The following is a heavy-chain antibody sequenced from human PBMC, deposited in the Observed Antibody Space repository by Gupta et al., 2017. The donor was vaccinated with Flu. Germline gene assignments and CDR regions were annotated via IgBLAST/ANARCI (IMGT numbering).Heavy chain of an antibody. CDR3: AALNTYYDKEP. CDR2: IVVGSGNT. J-gene: IGHJ5*02. Sequence: TFTSSAMQWVRQARGQRLEWIGWIVVGSGNTNYAQKFQERVTITRDMPTSTAYMELSSLRSEDTAVYYCAALNTYYDKEPWGQGTLVTVSS. D-gene: IGHD3-9*01. V-gene: IGHV1-58*02. CDR1: TFTSSA.